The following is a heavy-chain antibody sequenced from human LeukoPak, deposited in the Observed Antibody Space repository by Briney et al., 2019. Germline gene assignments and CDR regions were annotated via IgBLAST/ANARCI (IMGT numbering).Heavy chain of an antibody. J-gene: IGHJ5*02. CDR3: ARGPFDSSGYYYENWFDP. Sequence: SETLSLTCTVSGDYISSYYWRWIRQPAGKRLEWIGRIYTSGSTNYNPSLESRVTMSVDTSKNQFSLKLSSVTAADTAVYYCARGPFDSSGYYYENWFDPWGQGTLVTVSS. V-gene: IGHV4-4*07. CDR2: IYTSGST. D-gene: IGHD3-22*01. CDR1: GDYISSYY.